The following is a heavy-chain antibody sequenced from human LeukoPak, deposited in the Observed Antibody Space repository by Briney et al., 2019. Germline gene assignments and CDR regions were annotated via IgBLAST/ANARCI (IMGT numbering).Heavy chain of an antibody. V-gene: IGHV3-53*01. D-gene: IGHD4-17*01. CDR1: GFIVSSNY. CDR2: IYGGGAT. CDR3: ARDRNDYGDYGSYEV. J-gene: IGHJ4*02. Sequence: TGGSLRLSCAASGFIVSSNYMNWVRQAPGKGLEWVSIIYGGGATYYADSVKGRFTISRDNSKNALYLQMNSLRAEDTAVYYCARDRNDYGDYGSYEVWGQGTLVTVSS.